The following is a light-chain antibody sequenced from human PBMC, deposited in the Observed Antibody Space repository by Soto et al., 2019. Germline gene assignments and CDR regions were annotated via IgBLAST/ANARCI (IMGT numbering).Light chain of an antibody. J-gene: IGKJ4*01. CDR1: QGIRHY. Sequence: AIQMTQSPSSLSASVGDRVTITCRASQGIRHYLGWYQQKPGKAPKLLIYAASSLQSGVPSRFSGSGSGTDFTLTISSLQPEDFATYYCLQDYNYPLTLGVGPKVEIK. CDR2: AAS. CDR3: LQDYNYPLT. V-gene: IGKV1-6*01.